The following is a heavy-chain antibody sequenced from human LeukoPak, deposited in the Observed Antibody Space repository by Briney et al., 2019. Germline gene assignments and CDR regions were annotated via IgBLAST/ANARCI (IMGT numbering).Heavy chain of an antibody. Sequence: GGSLRLSCAVSGFIFSDYYMSWVRQAPGKGLEWVSYISSSGSTIYYADSVKGRFTISRDNAKNSLYLQINSLRPEDTAVYYCARDYGDYEYFDYWGQGTLVTVSS. CDR3: ARDYGDYEYFDY. CDR2: ISSSGSTI. V-gene: IGHV3-11*04. J-gene: IGHJ4*02. CDR1: GFIFSDYY. D-gene: IGHD4-17*01.